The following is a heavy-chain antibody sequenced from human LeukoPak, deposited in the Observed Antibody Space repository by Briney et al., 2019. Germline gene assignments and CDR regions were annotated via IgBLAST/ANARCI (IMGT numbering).Heavy chain of an antibody. CDR1: GFTFSSYW. CDR2: IKPDESEK. J-gene: IGHJ4*02. Sequence: GGSLRLSCAASGFTFSSYWMSWVRQAPGKGLEWVANIKPDESEKYYVGSVKGRFTFSRDNAKNSLYLQMNSLRAEDTAVYYCAKWGPYDILTGRINWGQGTLVTVSS. V-gene: IGHV3-7*03. D-gene: IGHD3-9*01. CDR3: AKWGPYDILTGRIN.